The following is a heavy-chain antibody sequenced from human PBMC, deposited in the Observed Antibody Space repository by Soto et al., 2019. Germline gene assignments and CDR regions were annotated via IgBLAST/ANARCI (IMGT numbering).Heavy chain of an antibody. CDR1: GYTLTELS. Sequence: GASVKVSCKVSGYTLTELSMHWVRQAPGKGLEWMGGFDPEDGETIYAQKFQGRVTMTEDTSTDTAYMELSGLRSEDTAVYYCATSGVITMIVVAQFDYWGQGTLVTVSS. D-gene: IGHD3-22*01. CDR3: ATSGVITMIVVAQFDY. J-gene: IGHJ4*02. V-gene: IGHV1-24*01. CDR2: FDPEDGET.